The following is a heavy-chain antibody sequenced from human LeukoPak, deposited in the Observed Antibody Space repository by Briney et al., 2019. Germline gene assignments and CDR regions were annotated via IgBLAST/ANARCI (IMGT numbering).Heavy chain of an antibody. J-gene: IGHJ4*02. Sequence: GASVKVSCKASGYTFTAYYMHWVRQAPGQGLEWMGRINPNSGGTDYAQKFQGRVTMTRDTSISTAYMELSRLRSDDTAVYYCARGYNRGYDFWSGYYRIDYWGQGTLVYLSS. V-gene: IGHV1-2*06. CDR2: INPNSGGT. CDR1: GYTFTAYY. D-gene: IGHD3-3*01. CDR3: ARGYNRGYDFWSGYYRIDY.